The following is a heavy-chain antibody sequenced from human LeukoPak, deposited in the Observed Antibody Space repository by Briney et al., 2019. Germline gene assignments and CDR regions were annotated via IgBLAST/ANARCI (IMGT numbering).Heavy chain of an antibody. Sequence: ASVKVSCKVSGYTLTELSMHWVRQAPGKGLEWMGGFDPEDGETIYAQKFQGRVTMTEDTSTDTAYMELSSLRSEDTAVYYCATDRTESTIFGVVNWFDPWGQGTLVTVPS. D-gene: IGHD3-3*01. CDR3: ATDRTESTIFGVVNWFDP. J-gene: IGHJ5*02. CDR1: GYTLTELS. CDR2: FDPEDGET. V-gene: IGHV1-24*01.